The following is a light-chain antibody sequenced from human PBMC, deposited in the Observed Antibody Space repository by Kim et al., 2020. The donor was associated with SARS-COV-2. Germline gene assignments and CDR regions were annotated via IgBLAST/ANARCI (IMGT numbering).Light chain of an antibody. CDR1: SSKSGAGYD. CDR2: GNS. CDR3: QSYDSSLSAPYV. J-gene: IGLJ1*01. V-gene: IGLV1-40*01. Sequence: VTMSFTGSSSKSGAGYDVLWYQQLPGTAPKLRIYGNSNRPSGVPDRFSGSKSGTSASLAITGLQAEDEADYYCQSYDSSLSAPYVFGTGTKVTVL.